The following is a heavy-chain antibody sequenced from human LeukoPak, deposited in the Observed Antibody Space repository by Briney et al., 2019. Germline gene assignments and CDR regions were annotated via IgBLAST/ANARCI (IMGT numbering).Heavy chain of an antibody. J-gene: IGHJ3*02. Sequence: PGGSLRLSCAASGFTFSIYAMTWVRQAPGKGLEWVSGISGSGGSTYYADSVKGRFTISRDNSKNTLYLQMNSLRAEDTAVYYCAKHTRFDSSGYFGDAFDIWGQGTMVTVSS. D-gene: IGHD3-22*01. V-gene: IGHV3-23*01. CDR2: ISGSGGST. CDR3: AKHTRFDSSGYFGDAFDI. CDR1: GFTFSIYA.